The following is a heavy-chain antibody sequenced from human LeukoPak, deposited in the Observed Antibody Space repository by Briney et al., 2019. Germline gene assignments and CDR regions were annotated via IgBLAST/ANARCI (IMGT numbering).Heavy chain of an antibody. D-gene: IGHD2-15*01. Sequence: GGSLRLSCAASGFTFSSYGMHWVRQAPGKGLEWVAVIWYDGSNKYYADSVKGRFTISRDNSKNTLYLQMNSLRAEDTAVYYCARDRYCSGGSCYYAFDIWGQGTMVTDSS. J-gene: IGHJ3*02. CDR3: ARDRYCSGGSCYYAFDI. CDR2: IWYDGSNK. CDR1: GFTFSSYG. V-gene: IGHV3-33*01.